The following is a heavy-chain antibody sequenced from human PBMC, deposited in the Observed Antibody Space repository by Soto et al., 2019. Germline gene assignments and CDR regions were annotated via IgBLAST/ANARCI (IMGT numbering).Heavy chain of an antibody. CDR2: VYDNGRP. CDR3: ARQIYDSDTGPNFQYYFD. Sequence: PSETLSLTCTISGGSISVYYWSWIRQSPRQGLEWIGYVYDNGRPYYSPSLKSRVTISADTSKNQISLKLTSATAADTAMYYCARQIYDSDTGPNFQYYFDWGQGTPVTVSS. CDR1: GGSISVYY. D-gene: IGHD3-22*01. V-gene: IGHV4-59*01. J-gene: IGHJ4*02.